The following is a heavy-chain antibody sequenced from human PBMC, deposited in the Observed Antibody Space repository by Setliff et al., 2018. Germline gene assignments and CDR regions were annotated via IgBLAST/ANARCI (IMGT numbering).Heavy chain of an antibody. J-gene: IGHJ4*02. D-gene: IGHD3-3*01. Sequence: SQTLSLTCAISGDSVSSNGAAWNWIRPSPSGGLEWLGRTFYRSKWYYDYALSVKSRITVNPDTSKNQFSLHLNSVTPEDTAVYYCARSPITIFGVVLHPLDYWGQGTLVTVSS. CDR3: ARSPITIFGVVLHPLDY. CDR2: TFYRSKWYY. CDR1: GDSVSSNGAA. V-gene: IGHV6-1*01.